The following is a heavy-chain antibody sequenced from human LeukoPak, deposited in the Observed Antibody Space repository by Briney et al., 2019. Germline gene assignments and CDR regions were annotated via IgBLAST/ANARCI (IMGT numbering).Heavy chain of an antibody. V-gene: IGHV4-38-2*01. CDR3: ASLDIVVVPAAIGWFDP. CDR1: GYSISSGYY. Sequence: TPSETLSLTCAVSGYSISSGYYWGWIRQPPGKGLEWIGSIYHSGSTYHNPSLKSRVTISVDTSKNQFSLKLSSVTAADTAVYYCASLDIVVVPAAIGWFDPWGQGTLVTVSS. J-gene: IGHJ5*02. CDR2: IYHSGST. D-gene: IGHD2-2*01.